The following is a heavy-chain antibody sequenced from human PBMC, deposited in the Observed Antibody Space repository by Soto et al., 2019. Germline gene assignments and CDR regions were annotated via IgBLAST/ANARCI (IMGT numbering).Heavy chain of an antibody. Sequence: EVQLVESGGGLVKPGGSLRLSCAASGFTFSSYSMNWVRQAPGKGLEWVSSISSSSSYIYYADSVKGRFTISSDNAKNSLYLQMNSLRAEDTAVYYCARAELGYCSGGSCYCDYWGQGTLVTVSS. CDR1: GFTFSSYS. V-gene: IGHV3-21*01. D-gene: IGHD2-15*01. J-gene: IGHJ4*02. CDR2: ISSSSSYI. CDR3: ARAELGYCSGGSCYCDY.